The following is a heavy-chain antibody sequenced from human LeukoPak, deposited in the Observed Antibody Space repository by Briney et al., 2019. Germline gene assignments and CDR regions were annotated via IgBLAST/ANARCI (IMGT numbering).Heavy chain of an antibody. V-gene: IGHV1-46*01. CDR2: INPSGGTT. CDR3: ARQLYSTSSPRVFAY. J-gene: IGHJ4*02. D-gene: IGHD6-6*01. Sequence: ASVKVACKASGYIFTSYAMHWVRRAPGQGLEWMGIINPSGGTTNYAQKFQGRVTMTRDVSTSTVYMELSSLRSDDTAAYYCARQLYSTSSPRVFAYWGQGTLVTVSS. CDR1: GYIFTSYA.